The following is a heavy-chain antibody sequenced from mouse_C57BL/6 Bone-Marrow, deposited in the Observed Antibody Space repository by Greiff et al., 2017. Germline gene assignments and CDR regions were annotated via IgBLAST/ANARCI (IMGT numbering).Heavy chain of an antibody. D-gene: IGHD1-1*01. V-gene: IGHV14-4*01. Sequence: VQLQQSGAELVRPGASVKLSCTASGFNIKDDYMHWVKQRPEQGLEWIGWIDPENGDTEYASKFQGKATITADTSSNTAYLQLSSLTSEDTAVYYCTTPSITTVVAKDYWGQGTTLTVSS. CDR2: IDPENGDT. CDR1: GFNIKDDY. J-gene: IGHJ2*01. CDR3: TTPSITTVVAKDY.